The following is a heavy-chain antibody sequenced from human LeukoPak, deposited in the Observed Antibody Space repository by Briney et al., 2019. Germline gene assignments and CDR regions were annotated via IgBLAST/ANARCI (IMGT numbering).Heavy chain of an antibody. CDR3: ARGRDPVSGYYYYGMDV. D-gene: IGHD3-3*01. Sequence: GASVKVSCKASGYTFTSYDINWVRQAPGQGLEWMGWMNPNSGNTVYAQKFQGRVTMTRNTSISTAYMELSSLRSEDTAVYYCARGRDPVSGYYYYGMDVWGQGTTVTVSS. CDR1: GYTFTSYD. V-gene: IGHV1-8*01. CDR2: MNPNSGNT. J-gene: IGHJ6*02.